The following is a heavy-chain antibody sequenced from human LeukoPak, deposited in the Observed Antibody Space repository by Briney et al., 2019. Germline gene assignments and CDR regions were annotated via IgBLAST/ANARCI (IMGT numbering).Heavy chain of an antibody. CDR2: IYYSGST. V-gene: IGHV4-39*07. D-gene: IGHD3-22*01. CDR1: GGSISSSSFY. J-gene: IGHJ5*02. CDR3: ARNSWDDSSS. Sequence: MASETLSLTCTVSGGSISSSSFYWGWIRQPPGKGLEWIGSIYYSGSTYYNPSLKSRVTISVDTSKNQFSLKLSSVTAADTAVYYCARNSWDDSSSWGQGTLVTVSS.